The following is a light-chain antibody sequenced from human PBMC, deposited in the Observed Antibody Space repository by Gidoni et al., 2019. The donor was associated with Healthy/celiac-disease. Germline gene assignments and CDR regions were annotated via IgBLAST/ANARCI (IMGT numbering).Light chain of an antibody. J-gene: IGKJ2*01. CDR2: AAS. CDR3: QQSYSTPYT. Sequence: IQMLQSPSSMSASVGDRVTITCRASQSISSYLNWYQQKPGKDPKLLIYAASSLQSGVPSRGSGSGSGTDFTLTISSLQPEDFATYYCQQSYSTPYTFGQGTKLEIK. V-gene: IGKV1-39*01. CDR1: QSISSY.